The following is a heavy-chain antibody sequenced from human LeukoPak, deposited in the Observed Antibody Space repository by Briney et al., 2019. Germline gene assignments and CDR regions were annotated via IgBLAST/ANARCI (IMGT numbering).Heavy chain of an antibody. V-gene: IGHV3-23*01. CDR2: ISGSGGGT. CDR3: AKDRDIAVADSDY. CDR1: GFTFSSFA. Sequence: WGSLRLSCVASGFTFSSFAMTWVRQAPGKGLEWVSGISGSGGGTYYADSVKGRFTISRDNSKNTVYLQMNSLRAEDTALYFCAKDRDIAVADSDYWGQGTLVTVSS. D-gene: IGHD6-19*01. J-gene: IGHJ4*02.